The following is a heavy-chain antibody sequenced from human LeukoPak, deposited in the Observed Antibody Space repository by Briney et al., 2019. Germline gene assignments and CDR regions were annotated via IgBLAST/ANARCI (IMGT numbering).Heavy chain of an antibody. J-gene: IGHJ4*02. D-gene: IGHD4-17*01. CDR3: AKEIWPTVTTPGHTYFDY. Sequence: GGTLRLSCAASGFTFSSYGMNWVRQAPGKGLEWISGISPSGGGTYYADFVKGRFTISRDNSKNTLYLQMNSLRAEDTAVFFCAKEIWPTVTTPGHTYFDYWGQGTLVTVSS. CDR2: ISPSGGGT. CDR1: GFTFSSYG. V-gene: IGHV3-23*01.